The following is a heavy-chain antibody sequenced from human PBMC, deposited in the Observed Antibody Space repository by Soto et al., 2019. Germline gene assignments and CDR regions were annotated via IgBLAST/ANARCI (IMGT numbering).Heavy chain of an antibody. Sequence: SGPTLVNPTQTLTLTCTFSGFSLSTSGVGVGWIRQPPGKALEWLALIYWDDDKRHSPSLKSRLTITKDTSKNQVVLTMTNMDPVYAYTNWFDPWGQGTLVTVSS. D-gene: IGHD2-2*01. J-gene: IGHJ5*02. V-gene: IGHV2-5*02. CDR2: IYWDDDK. CDR3: DP. CDR1: GFSLSTSGVG.